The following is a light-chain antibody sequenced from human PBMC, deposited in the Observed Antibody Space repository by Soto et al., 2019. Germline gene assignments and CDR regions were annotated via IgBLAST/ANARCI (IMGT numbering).Light chain of an antibody. Sequence: DIQMTQSPSSLSASVGDRVTITCRASQGVGIYLAWFQQKAGKAPKSLIYDASRLQSGVPSRFSGSGSGTDFTLTISSLQPEDFATYYCQHYKNCPLTFGGGTRVEIK. CDR1: QGVGIY. V-gene: IGKV1-16*01. J-gene: IGKJ4*01. CDR2: DAS. CDR3: QHYKNCPLT.